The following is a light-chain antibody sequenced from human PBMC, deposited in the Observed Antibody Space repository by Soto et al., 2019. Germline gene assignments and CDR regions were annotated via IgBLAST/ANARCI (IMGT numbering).Light chain of an antibody. CDR3: AAWDDILDGYV. J-gene: IGLJ1*01. CDR1: TSNIGSNN. V-gene: IGLV1-44*01. Sequence: QSVLTQPPSASGTPGQRVTVSCSGSTSNIGSNNVNWYQQSPGAAPELLIYNNDLRPSGVSDRFSASKSGTSASLAISGLQSDDEADFYCAAWDDILDGYVFGPGTKVTVL. CDR2: NND.